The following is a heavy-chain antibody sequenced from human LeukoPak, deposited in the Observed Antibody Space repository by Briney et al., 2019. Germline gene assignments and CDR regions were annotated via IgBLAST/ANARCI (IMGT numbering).Heavy chain of an antibody. Sequence: PGGSLRLSCAASVFTISSYAMSWVRQAPGKGLEWVSTITGSGGSTFYADSVKGRFTISRDNTKNTLDLQINSLRVDDTAVYYCAKGFFGSSNYYFEYWGQGTLVTVSS. V-gene: IGHV3-23*01. D-gene: IGHD6-13*01. CDR2: ITGSGGST. CDR1: VFTISSYA. CDR3: AKGFFGSSNYYFEY. J-gene: IGHJ4*02.